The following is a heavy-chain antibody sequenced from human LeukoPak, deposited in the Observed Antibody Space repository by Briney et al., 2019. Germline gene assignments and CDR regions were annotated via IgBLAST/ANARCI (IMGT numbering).Heavy chain of an antibody. V-gene: IGHV4-61*02. D-gene: IGHD6-13*01. Sequence: SETLSLTCTVSDDSISSATYYWSWIRQPAGKGLEWIGRIYASGSTNYNPSLKGRVTISIDTSKNQFSLTLNSVTAADPAVYDCAGSSIWHDYYYFDYWGQGTLVTVSS. CDR2: IYASGST. J-gene: IGHJ4*02. CDR1: DDSISSATYY. CDR3: AGSSIWHDYYYFDY.